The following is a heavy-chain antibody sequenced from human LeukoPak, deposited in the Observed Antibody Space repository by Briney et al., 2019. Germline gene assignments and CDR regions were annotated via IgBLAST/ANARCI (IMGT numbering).Heavy chain of an antibody. CDR2: IYTSGST. V-gene: IGHV4-4*07. J-gene: IGHJ6*03. CDR1: GGSLSSYY. D-gene: IGHD6-19*01. Sequence: SETLSLTCTVSGGSLSSYYWSWIRQPAGKGLEGSGRIYTSGSTNYNPSLKSRVTMSVDTSKNQFSPQMRSATAADTAVYYCARASGWKPLPGVYYYMDVWGKGTTVTVSS. CDR3: ARASGWKPLPGVYYYMDV.